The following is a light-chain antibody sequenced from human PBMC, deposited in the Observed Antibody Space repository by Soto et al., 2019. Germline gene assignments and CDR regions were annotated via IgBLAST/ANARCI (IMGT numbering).Light chain of an antibody. CDR1: QLIRND. CDR3: LQDYNYPQT. Sequence: IQMTQSPSSLSASVGERVTITCRASQLIRNDLGWYQQKPGEVPRLLIYSASTSQSGVPSRFSGSASGTDFTLTISSLQPEDSATYYCLQDYNYPQTFGQGTKVEIK. V-gene: IGKV1-6*01. J-gene: IGKJ1*01. CDR2: SAS.